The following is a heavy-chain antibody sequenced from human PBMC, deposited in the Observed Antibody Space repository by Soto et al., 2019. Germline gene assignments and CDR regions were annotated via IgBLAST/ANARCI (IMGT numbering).Heavy chain of an antibody. CDR2: IKQDGSEK. J-gene: IGHJ5*02. V-gene: IGHV3-7*03. Sequence: GSLRLSCAASGFTFSTYWMSWVRQAPGKGLEWVANIKQDGSEKYYVDSVKGRFTISRDNAKNSVYLQMNSLRAEDTAVYYCARDRDYYYDSSGYYPPSWLDPWGQGTQVTVSS. CDR3: ARDRDYYYDSSGYYPPSWLDP. D-gene: IGHD3-22*01. CDR1: GFTFSTYW.